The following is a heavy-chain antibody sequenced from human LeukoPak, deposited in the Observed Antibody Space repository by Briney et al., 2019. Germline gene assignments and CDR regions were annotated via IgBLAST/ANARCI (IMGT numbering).Heavy chain of an antibody. J-gene: IGHJ4*02. Sequence: GGSLRLSCAASGFTFSSYGMTWVRQAPGKGLEWASGISGSGGSTYYADSVKGRFTISRDNSKHTLYLQMNSLRAEDTAVYYCAKVSNGYYTAWYGGSFDSWGQGTLVTVSS. D-gene: IGHD6-19*01. CDR1: GFTFSSYG. CDR3: AKVSNGYYTAWYGGSFDS. CDR2: ISGSGGST. V-gene: IGHV3-23*01.